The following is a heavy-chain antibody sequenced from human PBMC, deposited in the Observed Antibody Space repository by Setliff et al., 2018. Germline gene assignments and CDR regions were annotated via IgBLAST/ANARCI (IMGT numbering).Heavy chain of an antibody. CDR1: DGSMTSGSYY. J-gene: IGHJ4*02. CDR2: VYYSGTA. D-gene: IGHD2-2*01. CDR3: ARLSCSSNSCPFDY. V-gene: IGHV4-39*06. Sequence: SETLSLTCSVSDGSMTSGSYYWGWSRQPPGKGLEWIGSVYYSGTAYYNPSLKSRLYMSVDTSKNQFTLKVISVTAADTAVYYCARLSCSSNSCPFDYWVQGTLVTGS.